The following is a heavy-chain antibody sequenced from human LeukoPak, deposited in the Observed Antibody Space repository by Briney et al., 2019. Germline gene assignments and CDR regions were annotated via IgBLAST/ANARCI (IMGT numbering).Heavy chain of an antibody. Sequence: SVKVSCKASGGTFSSYTISWVRQAPGQGLEWMGRIIPILGIANYAQKFQGRVTITADKSTSTAYMELSSLRSEDTAVYYCARDRGELEPHPEPFFDYWGQGTLVTVSS. CDR1: GGTFSSYT. CDR2: IIPILGIA. J-gene: IGHJ4*02. D-gene: IGHD1-14*01. V-gene: IGHV1-69*04. CDR3: ARDRGELEPHPEPFFDY.